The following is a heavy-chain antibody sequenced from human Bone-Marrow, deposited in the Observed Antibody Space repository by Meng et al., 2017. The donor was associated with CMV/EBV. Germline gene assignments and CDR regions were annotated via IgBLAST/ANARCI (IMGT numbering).Heavy chain of an antibody. CDR3: AKDIHLAFDY. CDR2: IRYDGSNK. J-gene: IGHJ4*02. CDR1: GFTFSSYG. V-gene: IGHV3-30*02. Sequence: GRLGGRGGGVWRPGGSLSLSCAESGFTFSSYGMHWVRQAPGKGLEWVAFIRYDGSNKYYADSVKGRFTISRDNSKNTLYLQMNSLRAEDTAVYYCAKDIHLAFDYWGQGTLVTVS.